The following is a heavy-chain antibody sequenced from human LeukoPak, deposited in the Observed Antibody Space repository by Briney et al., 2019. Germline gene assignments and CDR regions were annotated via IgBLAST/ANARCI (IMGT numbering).Heavy chain of an antibody. Sequence: GASVKVSCKAFGGTFSSYAISWVRQAPGQGLEWMGGIIPIFGTANYAQKFQGRVTITTDESTSTAYMELSSLRSEDTAVYYCARATPNWFDPWGQGALVTVSS. CDR2: IIPIFGTA. D-gene: IGHD4-23*01. CDR3: ARATPNWFDP. CDR1: GGTFSSYA. J-gene: IGHJ5*02. V-gene: IGHV1-69*05.